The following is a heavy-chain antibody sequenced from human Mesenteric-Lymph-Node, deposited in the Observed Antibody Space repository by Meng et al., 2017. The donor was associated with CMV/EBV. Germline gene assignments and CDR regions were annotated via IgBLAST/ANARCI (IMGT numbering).Heavy chain of an antibody. Sequence: FTFSKYHMSWIRQAPRKGLEWVSDISSNSGSIIYYAESVKGRFTISRDNAKKSLYLQMNSLRAEDTAVYYCARAYSPYGGNSRDFDYWGQGTLVTVSS. V-gene: IGHV3-11*01. J-gene: IGHJ4*02. CDR1: FTFSKYH. D-gene: IGHD4-23*01. CDR3: ARAYSPYGGNSRDFDY. CDR2: ISSNSGSII.